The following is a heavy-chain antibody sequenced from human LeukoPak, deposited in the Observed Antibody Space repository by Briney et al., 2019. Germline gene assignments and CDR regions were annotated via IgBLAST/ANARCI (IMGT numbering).Heavy chain of an antibody. CDR2: IDASGST. Sequence: SETLSLTCTVSGASVSSYYWIWIRQPAGRGLEWICRIDASGSTNYNPSLKSRVTMSVDSSKNQFSLKVSSVTAADTAVYYCARAVDSSGFSSFQHWGQGTLVTVSS. V-gene: IGHV4-4*07. CDR3: ARAVDSSGFSSFQH. D-gene: IGHD3-22*01. CDR1: GASVSSYY. J-gene: IGHJ1*01.